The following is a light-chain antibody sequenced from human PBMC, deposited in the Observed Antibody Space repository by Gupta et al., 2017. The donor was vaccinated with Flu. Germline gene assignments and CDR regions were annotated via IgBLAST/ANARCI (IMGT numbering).Light chain of an antibody. V-gene: IGLV2-14*01. Sequence: QSALTQPASISGSPGQSITISRTGTSSDIATYNYVSWYQHHPVKAPKLLIYEVSNRPSGVSNRFSGSKSGNTASLTISGLQAEDEADYYCSSYTSTNTWVSGGGTKLTVI. CDR1: SSDIATYNY. J-gene: IGLJ3*02. CDR3: SSYTSTNTWV. CDR2: EVS.